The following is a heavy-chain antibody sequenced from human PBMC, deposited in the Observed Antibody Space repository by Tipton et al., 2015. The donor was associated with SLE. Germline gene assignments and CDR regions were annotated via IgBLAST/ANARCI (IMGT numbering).Heavy chain of an antibody. D-gene: IGHD2-15*01. Sequence: TLSLTCAVYGGSFSGYYWSWIRQPPGKGLEWIGEINHSGSTNYNPSLKSRVTISVATSKNQFSLKLSSVTAADTAVYYCASQNGEGYCSGGSCPGDWGQGTLVTDSS. CDR3: ASQNGEGYCSGGSCPGD. CDR2: INHSGST. J-gene: IGHJ4*02. V-gene: IGHV4-34*01. CDR1: GGSFSGYY.